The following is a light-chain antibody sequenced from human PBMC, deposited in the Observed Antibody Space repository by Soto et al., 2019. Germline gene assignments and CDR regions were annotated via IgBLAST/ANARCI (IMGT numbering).Light chain of an antibody. CDR2: DAS. CDR1: QDIGNF. Sequence: SLMAQSPSSLAAFVGDRVAMSCRASQDIGNFLAWYQQKPGKAPKLLIYDASSLESGVPSRFSASGSGTDFTLTLNSLQPEDFATYYCQQGYSTPWTFGQGTKVDI. V-gene: IGKV1-39*01. J-gene: IGKJ1*01. CDR3: QQGYSTPWT.